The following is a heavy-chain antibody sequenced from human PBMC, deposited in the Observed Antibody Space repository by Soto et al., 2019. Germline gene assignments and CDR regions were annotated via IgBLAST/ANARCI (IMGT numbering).Heavy chain of an antibody. V-gene: IGHV4-34*01. CDR3: ARGFIAARPHYYYGMDV. CDR1: DGSFSGDY. CDR2: INHSGST. J-gene: IGHJ6*04. D-gene: IGHD6-6*01. Sequence: TLSLTCAVHDGSFSGDYWSCIRQPPGKGLEWIGEINHSGSTNYNPSLKSRVTISVDTSKNQFSLKLSSVTAADTAVYYCARGFIAARPHYYYGMDVWGEGTTVTVSS.